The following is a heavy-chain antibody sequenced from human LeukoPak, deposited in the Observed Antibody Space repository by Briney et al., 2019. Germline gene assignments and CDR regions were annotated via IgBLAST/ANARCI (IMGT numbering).Heavy chain of an antibody. V-gene: IGHV1-18*01. CDR3: ACGPDFWSGYGGYYFDY. D-gene: IGHD3-3*01. CDR2: ISAYNGNT. J-gene: IGHJ4*02. Sequence: GASVKVSCKASGYTFTSYGISWVRQAPGQGLEWMGWISAYNGNTNYAQKLQGRVTMTTDTSTSTAYMELRSLRSDDTAVYYCACGPDFWSGYGGYYFDYWAREPWSPSPQ. CDR1: GYTFTSYG.